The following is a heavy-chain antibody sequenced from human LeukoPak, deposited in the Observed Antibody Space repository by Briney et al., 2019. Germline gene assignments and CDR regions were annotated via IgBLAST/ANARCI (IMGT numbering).Heavy chain of an antibody. D-gene: IGHD2-2*02. CDR1: GGSISSSSYY. V-gene: IGHV4-39*01. CDR3: ARRTVVVPAAITC. J-gene: IGHJ4*02. CDR2: IYYSGST. Sequence: PSETLSLTCTVSGGSISSSSYYWGWIRQPPGNGLEWIGSIYYSGSTYYNPSLKSRVTISVDTSKNQFSLKLSSVTAADTAVYYCARRTVVVPAAITCWGQGTLVTVSS.